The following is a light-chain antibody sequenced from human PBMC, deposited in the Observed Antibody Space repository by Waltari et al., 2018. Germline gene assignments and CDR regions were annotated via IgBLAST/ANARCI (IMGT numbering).Light chain of an antibody. CDR3: NSYTSSSTWV. J-gene: IGLJ3*02. CDR1: SSDVGGYNY. V-gene: IGLV2-14*01. CDR2: DVS. Sequence: QSALTQPASVSGSPGQSITISCTGTSSDVGGYNYVSWYQQHPGKAPKLMIFDVSKRPSGVSNRFSGSKSGSTASLTISGLQAEDEADFYCNSYTSSSTWVSGGGTKLTVL.